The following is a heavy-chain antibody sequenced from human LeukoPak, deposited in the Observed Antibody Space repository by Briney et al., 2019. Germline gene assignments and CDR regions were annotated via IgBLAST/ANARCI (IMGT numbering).Heavy chain of an antibody. J-gene: IGHJ6*03. CDR3: ARATYYYGSGKNYYMDV. CDR2: VYTSGST. D-gene: IGHD3-10*01. V-gene: IGHV4-61*02. CDR1: GGSISSGSYY. Sequence: SETLSLTCTVSGGSISSGSYYWSWIRQPAGKGLEWIGRVYTSGSTNYNPSLKSRVTISVDTSKNQFSLKLSSVTAADTAVYYCARATYYYGSGKNYYMDVWGKGTTVTVSS.